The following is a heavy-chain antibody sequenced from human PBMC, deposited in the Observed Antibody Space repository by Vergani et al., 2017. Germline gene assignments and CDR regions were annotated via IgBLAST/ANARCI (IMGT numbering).Heavy chain of an antibody. CDR2: IYYSGST. D-gene: IGHD5-24*01. V-gene: IGHV4-59*01. J-gene: IGHJ4*02. CDR3: ARAAEMATIRPFDY. CDR1: GGSISSYY. Sequence: QVQLQESGPGLVKPSETLSLTCTVSGGSISSYYWSWIRQPPGKGLEWIGYIYYSGSTNYNPSLKSRVTISVDTSKNQFSLKLSSVTAADTAVYYCARAAEMATIRPFDYWGQGTLVTVSS.